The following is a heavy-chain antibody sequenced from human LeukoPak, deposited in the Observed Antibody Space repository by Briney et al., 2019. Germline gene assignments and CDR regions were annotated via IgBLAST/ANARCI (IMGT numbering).Heavy chain of an antibody. D-gene: IGHD1-26*01. Sequence: KPSQTLSLTCTVSGGSISSGSYYWSWIRQPAGKGLEWIGRIYTSGSTNYNPSLKSRVTISVDTSRNQFSLKLSSVTAADTAVYYCARAFGSGSYKGAAFDIWGQGTTVTISS. CDR2: IYTSGST. V-gene: IGHV4-61*02. CDR3: ARAFGSGSYKGAAFDI. CDR1: GGSISSGSYY. J-gene: IGHJ3*02.